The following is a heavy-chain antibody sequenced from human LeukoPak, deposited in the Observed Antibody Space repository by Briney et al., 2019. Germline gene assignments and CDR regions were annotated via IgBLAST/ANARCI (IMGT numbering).Heavy chain of an antibody. J-gene: IGHJ4*02. CDR1: GYTFTSYG. V-gene: IGHV1-69*13. CDR3: ARGTRAGRYGDYVLYFDY. Sequence: GASVKVSCKASGYTFTSYGISWVRQAPGQGLEWMGGIIPIFGTANYAQKFQGRVTTTADESTSTAYMELSSLRSEDTAVYYCARGTRAGRYGDYVLYFDYWGQGTLVTVSS. D-gene: IGHD4-17*01. CDR2: IIPIFGTA.